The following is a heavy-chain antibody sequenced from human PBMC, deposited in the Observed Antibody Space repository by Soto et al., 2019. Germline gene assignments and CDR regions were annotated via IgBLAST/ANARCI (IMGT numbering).Heavy chain of an antibody. CDR2: ISSSSSTI. V-gene: IGHV3-48*01. D-gene: IGHD4-17*01. J-gene: IGHJ4*02. CDR3: ARSQLHYGDYEYFSY. Sequence: PGGSLRLSCAASGFTFSSYSMNWVRQAPGKGLEWVSYISSSSSTIYYADSVKGRFTISRDNAKNSLYLQMNSLRAEDTAVYYCARSQLHYGDYEYFSYWGQGTLVTVSS. CDR1: GFTFSSYS.